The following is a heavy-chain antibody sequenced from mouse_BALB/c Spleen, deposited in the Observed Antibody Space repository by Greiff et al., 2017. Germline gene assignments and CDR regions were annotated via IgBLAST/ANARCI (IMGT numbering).Heavy chain of an antibody. D-gene: IGHD4-1*01. CDR3: ARVNWDDAMDY. J-gene: IGHJ4*01. Sequence: EVKVEESGGGLVKPGGSLKLSCAASGFTFSDYYMYWVRQTPEKRLEWVATISDGGSYTYYPDSVKGRFTISRDNAKNNLYLQMSSLKSEDTAMYYCARVNWDDAMDYWGQGTSVTVSS. CDR1: GFTFSDYY. V-gene: IGHV5-4*02. CDR2: ISDGGSYT.